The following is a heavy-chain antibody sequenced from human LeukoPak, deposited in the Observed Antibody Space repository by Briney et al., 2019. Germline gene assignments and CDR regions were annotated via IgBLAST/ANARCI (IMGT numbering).Heavy chain of an antibody. CDR1: GFTFINYE. CDR2: MSGSGSTI. CDR3: ARMFTNYGIAFRS. Sequence: RPGGSLRLSCAASGFTFINYEMTWVRQAPGKGLEWVSYMSGSGSTIYYADSVKGRFTISRDNAKNSLYLQMNSLRGEDTAVYHCARMFTNYGIAFRSWGQGTLVTVSS. V-gene: IGHV3-48*03. D-gene: IGHD2-8*01. J-gene: IGHJ5*02.